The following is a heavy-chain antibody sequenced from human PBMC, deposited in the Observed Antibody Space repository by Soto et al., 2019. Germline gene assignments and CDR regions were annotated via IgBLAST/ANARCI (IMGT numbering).Heavy chain of an antibody. CDR2: IGPSGGST. D-gene: IGHD2-2*01. V-gene: IGHV3-23*01. Sequence: PGGSLRLSCAASGFTFSSYAMTWVRQAPGKGLEWVSLIGPSGGSTYYADSVKGRFTISRDNSKNTLYLQMNSLRVEDTAVYYCAKDWDVVVPAAIGAFDIWGQGTMVTVS. J-gene: IGHJ3*02. CDR1: GFTFSSYA. CDR3: AKDWDVVVPAAIGAFDI.